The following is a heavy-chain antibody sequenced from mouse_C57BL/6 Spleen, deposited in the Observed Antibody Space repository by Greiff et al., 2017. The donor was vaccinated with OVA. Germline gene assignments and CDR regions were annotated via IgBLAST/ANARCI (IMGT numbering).Heavy chain of an antibody. CDR2: ISSGGSYT. D-gene: IGHD1-1*01. CDR1: GFTFSSYG. V-gene: IGHV5-6*01. Sequence: EVQRVESGGDLVKPGGSLKLSCAASGFTFSSYGMSWVRQTPDKRLEWVATISSGGSYTYYPDSVKGRFTISRDNAKNTLYLQMSSLKSEDTAMYYCARQDGSPYWYFDVWGTGTTVTVSS. J-gene: IGHJ1*03. CDR3: ARQDGSPYWYFDV.